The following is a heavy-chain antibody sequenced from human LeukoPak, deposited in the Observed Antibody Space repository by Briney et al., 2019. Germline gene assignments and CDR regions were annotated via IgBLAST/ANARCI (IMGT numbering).Heavy chain of an antibody. CDR2: INPNSGGT. CDR1: GYTFTGYY. J-gene: IGHJ6*03. Sequence: ASVKVSCKASGYTFTGYYMHWLRQAPGQGLEWMGRINPNSGGTNYAQKFQGRVTMTRDTPISTAYMELSRLRSDDTAVYYCTRGSSWYDYYYYMDVWGKGTTVTVSS. V-gene: IGHV1-2*06. D-gene: IGHD6-13*01. CDR3: TRGSSWYDYYYYMDV.